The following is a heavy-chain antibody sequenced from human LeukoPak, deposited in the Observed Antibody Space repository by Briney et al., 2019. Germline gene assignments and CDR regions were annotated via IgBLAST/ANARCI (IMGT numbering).Heavy chain of an antibody. CDR2: IIPIFGTA. CDR1: GGTFSSYA. D-gene: IGHD1-1*01. CDR3: ARRLERPTGFDY. Sequence: SVKVSCKASGGTFSSYAISWVRQAPGQGLEWMGGIIPIFGTANYAQKFQGRVTITADKSTSTANMGLSSLRSEDTAVYYCARRLERPTGFDYWGQGTLVTVSS. V-gene: IGHV1-69*06. J-gene: IGHJ4*02.